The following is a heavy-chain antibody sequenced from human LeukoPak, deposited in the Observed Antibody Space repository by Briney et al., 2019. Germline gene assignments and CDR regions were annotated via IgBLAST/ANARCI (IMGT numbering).Heavy chain of an antibody. J-gene: IGHJ4*02. D-gene: IGHD5-18*01. V-gene: IGHV3-23*01. CDR2: ISGSGGST. CDR3: AKNTGQTSGYSFGYNY. CDR1: GFTFSSYA. Sequence: GGSLRLSCAASGFTFSSYAVDWVRQAPGKGLEWVSAISGSGGSTYYTDSVKGRFTISRDNSKNTLYLQMNSLRAEDTAVYYCAKNTGQTSGYSFGYNYWGQGTLVTVSS.